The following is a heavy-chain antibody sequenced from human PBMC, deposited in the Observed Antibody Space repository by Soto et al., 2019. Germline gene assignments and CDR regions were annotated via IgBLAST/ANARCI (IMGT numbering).Heavy chain of an antibody. CDR2: IYPYDSDT. Sequence: EVQLVQSGAEVKKPGESLKISCKGSGYSFTTYWIGWVRQMPGKGLEWMGIIYPYDSDTRYSPSFQGQVTFSADESITTAYLQWTSLKASDTDMYYCARQGSKYGPNFDFWRQGTLVTVSP. D-gene: IGHD3-10*01. J-gene: IGHJ4*02. CDR3: ARQGSKYGPNFDF. CDR1: GYSFTTYW. V-gene: IGHV5-51*01.